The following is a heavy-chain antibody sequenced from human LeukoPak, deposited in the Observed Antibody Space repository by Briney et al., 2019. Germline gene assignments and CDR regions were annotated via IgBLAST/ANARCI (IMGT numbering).Heavy chain of an antibody. Sequence: SGGSLRLSCGASGFTFSSYSMNWVRQAPGKGLEWVSYITCGSTTIYYADSVQGRFAISRDNAKNSLFLQMNSLRAEDTAVYFCARVRVGGDFDSWGQGTLLTVSS. CDR3: ARVRVGGDFDS. CDR2: ITCGSTTI. CDR1: GFTFSSYS. D-gene: IGHD1-26*01. V-gene: IGHV3-48*01. J-gene: IGHJ4*02.